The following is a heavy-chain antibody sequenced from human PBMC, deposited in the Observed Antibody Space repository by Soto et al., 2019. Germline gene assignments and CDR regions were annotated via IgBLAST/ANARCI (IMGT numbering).Heavy chain of an antibody. J-gene: IGHJ4*02. CDR3: AKVNPLLWFGELSFDY. Sequence: GGSLRLSCAASGFTFSSYVMSWVRQAPGKGLEWVSAISGSGGSTYYADSVKGRFTISRDNSKNTLYLQMNSLRAEDTAVYYCAKVNPLLWFGELSFDYWGQGTLVTVSS. CDR2: ISGSGGST. D-gene: IGHD3-10*01. V-gene: IGHV3-23*01. CDR1: GFTFSSYV.